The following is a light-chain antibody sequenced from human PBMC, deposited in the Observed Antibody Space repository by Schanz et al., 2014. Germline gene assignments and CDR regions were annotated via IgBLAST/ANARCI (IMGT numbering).Light chain of an antibody. Sequence: QSVLTQPPSASGTPGQRVIISCSGSSSNIGTNYVYWYQQLPGAAPKLLMYADHQRPSGVPDRFSGSKSGTSASLVIGGLRSEDEADYYCASWDDNLNSLLFGGGTKLTVL. CDR2: ADH. CDR1: SSNIGTNY. J-gene: IGLJ2*01. CDR3: ASWDDNLNSLL. V-gene: IGLV1-47*02.